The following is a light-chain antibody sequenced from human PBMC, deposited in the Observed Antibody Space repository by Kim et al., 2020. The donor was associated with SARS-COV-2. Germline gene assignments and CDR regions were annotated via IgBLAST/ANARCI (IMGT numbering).Light chain of an antibody. CDR1: QSAGTN. J-gene: IGKJ1*01. CDR3: QQYNDWPWT. V-gene: IGKV3-15*01. CDR2: DSS. Sequence: EIVMTQSPATLSVSPGERATLSCRASQSAGTNLAWYQHKPGQAPRLLISDSSTRATGIPARFSGSGSGTEFTLTISSLQSEDFALCYCQQYNDWPWTFGPGTKVDIK.